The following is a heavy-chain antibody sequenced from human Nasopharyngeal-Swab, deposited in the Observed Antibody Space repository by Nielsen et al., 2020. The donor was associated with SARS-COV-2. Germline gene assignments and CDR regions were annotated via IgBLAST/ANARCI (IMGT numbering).Heavy chain of an antibody. CDR3: ARLAHWGYYFDY. D-gene: IGHD3-16*01. CDR2: IYYSGST. J-gene: IGHJ4*02. CDR1: GGSVSSGSYY. Sequence: SETLSLTCTVSGGSVSSGSYYWGWVRQPPGRGLEWVGNIYYSGSTYYNPSLKSRVPISVDTSKNQFSLKLGSLTAADTALYYCARLAHWGYYFDYWGQGTLVTVSS. V-gene: IGHV4-39*01.